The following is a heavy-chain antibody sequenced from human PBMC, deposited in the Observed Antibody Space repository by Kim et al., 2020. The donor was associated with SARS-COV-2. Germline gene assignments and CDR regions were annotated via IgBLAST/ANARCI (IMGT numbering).Heavy chain of an antibody. CDR1: GFTFNTYS. D-gene: IGHD1-1*01. J-gene: IGHJ4*02. Sequence: GGSLRLSCAASGFTFNTYSMNWVRQAPGKGLEWVSGISSSSNIYYADSVKGRFTISRDNAKNSLYLQMNSLRAEDTAVYYCARDLGTYDFDYWVQGTLVTVSS. CDR2: ISSSSNI. CDR3: ARDLGTYDFDY. V-gene: IGHV3-21*01.